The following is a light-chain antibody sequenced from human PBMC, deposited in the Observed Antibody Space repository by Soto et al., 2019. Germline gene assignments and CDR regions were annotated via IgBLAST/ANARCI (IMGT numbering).Light chain of an antibody. Sequence: QSALTQPASVSGSPGQSITISCTGTSSDVGSYNLVSWYQQHPGKAPKLMLYEGSKRPSGVSNRFSGSKSGNTASLTISGLQAEDEADYYCCSFAGLNTLLFGGGTKLTVI. CDR2: EGS. V-gene: IGLV2-23*01. CDR3: CSFAGLNTLL. J-gene: IGLJ2*01. CDR1: SSDVGSYNL.